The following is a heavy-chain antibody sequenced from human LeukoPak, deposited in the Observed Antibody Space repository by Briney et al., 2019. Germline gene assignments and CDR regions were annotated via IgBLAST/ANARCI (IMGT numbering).Heavy chain of an antibody. CDR1: GFTFSGYG. Sequence: GSLRLSCTASGFTFSGYGMHWVRQAPGKGLEWVAIIWYDGSKRYYADSVKGRFTISRDNFKNTLYLEMNTLRAEDTAMYYCARSEVSTTLLDYWGQGTLVTVS. CDR2: IWYDGSKR. V-gene: IGHV3-33*01. D-gene: IGHD5/OR15-5a*01. J-gene: IGHJ4*02. CDR3: ARSEVSTTLLDY.